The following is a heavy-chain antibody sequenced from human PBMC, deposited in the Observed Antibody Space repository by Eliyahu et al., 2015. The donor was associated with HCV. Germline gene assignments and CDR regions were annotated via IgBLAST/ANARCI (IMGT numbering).Heavy chain of an antibody. CDR3: TRDILSGWYYFDY. J-gene: IGHJ4*02. CDR2: IRREXYGGTT. Sequence: EVQLVESGGGLVQPGRSLRLSCTASGFTFGDYAMSWVRQXPGKGLGWVGFIRREXYGGTTEYAASVKGRFTISRDDSKSIAYLQMNSLKTEDTGVYYCTRDILSGWYYFDYWGQGTLVTVSS. V-gene: IGHV3-49*04. D-gene: IGHD3-9*01. CDR1: GFTFGDYA.